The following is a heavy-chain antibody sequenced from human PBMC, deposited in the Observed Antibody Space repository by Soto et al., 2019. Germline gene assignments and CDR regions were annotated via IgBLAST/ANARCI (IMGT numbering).Heavy chain of an antibody. J-gene: IGHJ1*01. CDR1: GGSISSYD. Sequence: SETLSLTCTVSGGSISSYDWSWIRQPPGKGLEWIGYIYYSGSTNYNPSLKSRVTISVDTSKNQFSLKLSSVTAADTAVYYCARGLRSYEYFQHWGQGTLVTVSS. D-gene: IGHD5-12*01. CDR2: IYYSGST. CDR3: ARGLRSYEYFQH. V-gene: IGHV4-59*01.